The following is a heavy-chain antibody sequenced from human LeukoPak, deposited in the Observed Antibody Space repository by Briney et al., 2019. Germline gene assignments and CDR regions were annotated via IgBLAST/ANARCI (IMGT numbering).Heavy chain of an antibody. CDR3: AASIAARLDY. Sequence: SETLSLTCAVYGGSFSGYYWSWIRQPPGKGLEWIGEINHSASTNYNPSLKSRVTISVDTSKNQFSLKLSSVTAADTAVYYCAASIAARLDYWGQGTLVTVSS. D-gene: IGHD6-6*01. CDR2: INHSAST. CDR1: GGSFSGYY. V-gene: IGHV4-34*01. J-gene: IGHJ4*02.